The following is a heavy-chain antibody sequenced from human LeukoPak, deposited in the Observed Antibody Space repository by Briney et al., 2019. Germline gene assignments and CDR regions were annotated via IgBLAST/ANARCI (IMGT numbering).Heavy chain of an antibody. V-gene: IGHV3-74*01. CDR1: GFTFNSYW. J-gene: IGHJ4*02. Sequence: GGSLRLSCAASGFTFNSYWMHCVRQVPGKGPVWVSRITSDGTNTNYAESVKGRFTISRDNAKNTLYLQMNSLGAEDTAMYYCARISYDSSGYFDYWGQGTLVTVSS. CDR3: ARISYDSSGYFDY. D-gene: IGHD3-22*01. CDR2: ITSDGTNT.